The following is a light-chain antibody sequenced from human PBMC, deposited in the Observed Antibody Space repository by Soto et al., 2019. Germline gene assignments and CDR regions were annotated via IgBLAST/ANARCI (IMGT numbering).Light chain of an antibody. Sequence: ENLLTQSPGTLSLSPGEGATLSCRASQSVGSNYLAWYQQKPGQAPRLLIYGASSRATGIPVRFSGSGSGTDFTLTISRLEPEDFAMYYCQQYAYSPLTFGGGTKVEIK. CDR2: GAS. CDR1: QSVGSNY. V-gene: IGKV3-20*01. J-gene: IGKJ4*01. CDR3: QQYAYSPLT.